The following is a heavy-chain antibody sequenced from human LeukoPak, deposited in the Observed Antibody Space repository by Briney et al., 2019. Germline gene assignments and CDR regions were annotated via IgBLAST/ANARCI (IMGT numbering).Heavy chain of an antibody. Sequence: PGGSLRLSCAASGFSFSKSGMHWVRQAPGKGPEWVAVIWYDGSNKYYADSVKGRFTISRDNSKNTLYLQMNRLRAEDTAVYYCARDWGEGFFSMAFDIWGQGTMVTVSS. CDR1: GFSFSKSG. CDR3: ARDWGEGFFSMAFDI. V-gene: IGHV3-33*08. CDR2: IWYDGSNK. D-gene: IGHD3-16*01. J-gene: IGHJ3*02.